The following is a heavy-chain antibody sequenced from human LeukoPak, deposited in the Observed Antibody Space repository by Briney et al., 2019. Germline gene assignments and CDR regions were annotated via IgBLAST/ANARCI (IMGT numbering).Heavy chain of an antibody. D-gene: IGHD3-9*01. CDR3: ARGFRYGPPDY. Sequence: SETLSLTCAVSGGSISSDYGNWIRQPPGKGLEWIGYIYYSGSTNYNASLKSRVTISVDTSKNQFSLKLSSVTAADTAMYYCARGFRYGPPDYWGQGTLVTVSS. J-gene: IGHJ4*02. CDR2: IYYSGST. V-gene: IGHV4-59*01. CDR1: GGSISSDY.